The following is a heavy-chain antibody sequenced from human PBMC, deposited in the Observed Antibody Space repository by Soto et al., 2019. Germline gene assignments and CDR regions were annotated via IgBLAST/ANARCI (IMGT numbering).Heavy chain of an antibody. J-gene: IGHJ4*02. Sequence: QVQLAQSGAEVKKPGASVKVSCKASGYTFTSYGISWVRQAPGQGLEWMGWISAYNGNTNYAPKLQGRVTMTTDTTTTTAYMELRSLRSDATAAYYCASDNGYESDSWGPGTRVTVSS. CDR1: GYTFTSYG. CDR2: ISAYNGNT. V-gene: IGHV1-18*01. D-gene: IGHD5-12*01. CDR3: ASDNGYESDS.